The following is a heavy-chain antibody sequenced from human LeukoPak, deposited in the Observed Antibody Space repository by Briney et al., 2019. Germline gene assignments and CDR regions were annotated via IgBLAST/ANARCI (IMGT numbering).Heavy chain of an antibody. D-gene: IGHD3-10*01. CDR1: GFTFSSYS. CDR2: ISSSSSTI. V-gene: IGHV3-48*04. Sequence: GGSLRLSCAASGFTFSSYSMNWVRQAPGKGLEWVSYISSSSSTIYYADSVKGRFTISRDNAKNTLYLQMNSLRAEDTAVYYCTRDYYGTPNYWGQGTLVTVSS. CDR3: TRDYYGTPNY. J-gene: IGHJ4*02.